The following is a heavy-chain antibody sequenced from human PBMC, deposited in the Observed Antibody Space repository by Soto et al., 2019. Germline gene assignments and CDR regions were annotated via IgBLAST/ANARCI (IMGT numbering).Heavy chain of an antibody. CDR2: ISAYNGNT. CDR3: ARSSSTIPEGWFDP. D-gene: IGHD2-2*01. V-gene: IGHV1-18*01. CDR1: GYTFTSYG. J-gene: IGHJ5*02. Sequence: ASVKVSCKASGYTFTSYGISWVRQAPGQGLEWMGWISAYNGNTNYAQKLQGRVTMTTDTSTSTAYMELRSLRSDDTAVYYCARSSSTIPEGWFDPWGQGTLVTVSS.